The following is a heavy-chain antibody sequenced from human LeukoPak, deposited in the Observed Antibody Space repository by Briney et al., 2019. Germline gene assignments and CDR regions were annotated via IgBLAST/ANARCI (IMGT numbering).Heavy chain of an antibody. Sequence: GGSLRLSCAASGFTFSSYAMSWVRQAPGKGLEWVSAISGSDGSTYYADSVKGRFTNSRDNSKNTLYLQMNSLRAEDTAVYYCAKASGYDWGCPDYWGQGTLVTVSS. CDR1: GFTFSSYA. J-gene: IGHJ4*02. D-gene: IGHD5-12*01. CDR3: AKASGYDWGCPDY. CDR2: ISGSDGST. V-gene: IGHV3-23*01.